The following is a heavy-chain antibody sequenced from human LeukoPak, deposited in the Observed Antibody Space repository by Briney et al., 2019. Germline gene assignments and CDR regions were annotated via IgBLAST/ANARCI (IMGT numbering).Heavy chain of an antibody. V-gene: IGHV3-11*04. Sequence: GGSLRLSCAASGFTVSSNYMSWVRQAPGKGLEWVSYISSSGSTVYYADSVKGRFTISRDKAKNSLYLQMSSLRAEDTAVYYCARGVPDAIGYFQHWSQGTLVTVSS. CDR1: GFTVSSNY. D-gene: IGHD2-2*01. CDR2: ISSSGSTV. J-gene: IGHJ1*01. CDR3: ARGVPDAIGYFQH.